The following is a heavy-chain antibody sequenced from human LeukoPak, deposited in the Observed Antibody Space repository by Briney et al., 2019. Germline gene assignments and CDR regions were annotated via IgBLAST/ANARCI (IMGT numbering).Heavy chain of an antibody. V-gene: IGHV3-7*01. CDR3: AGEGAGTFDY. CDR1: GFTFAAYA. D-gene: IGHD1-1*01. Sequence: GGSLRLSCAASGFTFAAYAMHWVRHAPGKGLEWVANIKQDGSDKYYVDSVKGRFTISRDNAKNSLYLQMNSLRAEDTAVYYCAGEGAGTFDYWGQGTLVTVSS. J-gene: IGHJ4*02. CDR2: IKQDGSDK.